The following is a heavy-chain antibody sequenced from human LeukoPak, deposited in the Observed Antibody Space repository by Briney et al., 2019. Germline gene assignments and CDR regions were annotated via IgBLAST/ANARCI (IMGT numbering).Heavy chain of an antibody. D-gene: IGHD4-17*01. CDR1: GYTFTSYG. Sequence: GASVKVSCKASGYTFTSYGISWVRQAPGQGLEWMGWISAYNGNTNYAQKLQGRVTMTTDTSTSTAYMELRSLRSDDTAVYYCARDDPNGLDYGGYNYWGQGTLVTVSS. CDR2: ISAYNGNT. CDR3: ARDDPNGLDYGGYNY. V-gene: IGHV1-18*01. J-gene: IGHJ4*02.